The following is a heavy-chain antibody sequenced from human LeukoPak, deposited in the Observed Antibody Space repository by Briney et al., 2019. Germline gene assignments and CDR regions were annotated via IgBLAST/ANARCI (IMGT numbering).Heavy chain of an antibody. CDR2: ISYDGSNK. J-gene: IGHJ4*02. CDR3: ARGSTYYDSSGQVPFDY. Sequence: PGGSLRLSCAASGFTFSSYAMHGVRQAPGKGLEWVAVISYDGSNKYYADSVKGRFTISRDNSKNTLYLQMNSLRAEDTAVYYCARGSTYYDSSGQVPFDYWGQGTLVTVSS. V-gene: IGHV3-30-3*01. CDR1: GFTFSSYA. D-gene: IGHD3-22*01.